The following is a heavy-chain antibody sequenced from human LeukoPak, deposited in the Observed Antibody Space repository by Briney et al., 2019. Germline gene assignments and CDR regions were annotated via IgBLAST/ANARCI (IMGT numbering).Heavy chain of an antibody. J-gene: IGHJ3*01. Sequence: GGSPRLSCAASGFTFSNYNMNWVRQAPGKGLERVSYISASSSAIYYADSVRGRFTISRDNAKNSLYLQMNSLRAEDTAVYYCARDQWLQHDAFDFWGQGTMVTVSS. D-gene: IGHD5-18*01. CDR1: GFTFSNYN. CDR2: ISASSSAI. CDR3: ARDQWLQHDAFDF. V-gene: IGHV3-48*04.